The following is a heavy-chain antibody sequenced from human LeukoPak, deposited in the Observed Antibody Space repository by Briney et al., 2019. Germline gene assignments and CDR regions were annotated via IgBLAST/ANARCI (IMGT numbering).Heavy chain of an antibody. CDR1: GGSISSHY. CDR2: IYYTGST. J-gene: IGHJ4*02. Sequence: SETLSLTCTVSGGSISSHYWSWVRQPPGKGLEWIGYIYYTGSTKYNPSLKSQVTISVDTSRNQFSLKLSSVTTGDTALYYCARQGGYGDSTHLDYWGRGTLVTVSS. D-gene: IGHD4-17*01. V-gene: IGHV4-59*11. CDR3: ARQGGYGDSTHLDY.